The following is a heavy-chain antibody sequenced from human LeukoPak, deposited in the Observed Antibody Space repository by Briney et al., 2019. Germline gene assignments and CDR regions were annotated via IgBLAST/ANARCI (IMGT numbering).Heavy chain of an antibody. V-gene: IGHV3-13*01. CDR1: GFTFSSYD. J-gene: IGHJ3*02. Sequence: GGSLRLSCAASGFTFSSYDMHWVRQATGKGLEWVSAIGTAGDTYYPGSVKGRFTISRENAKNSLYLQMNSLRAGDTAVYYCARGTRRDGTETAGAFDIWGQGTMVTVSS. D-gene: IGHD5-24*01. CDR2: IGTAGDT. CDR3: ARGTRRDGTETAGAFDI.